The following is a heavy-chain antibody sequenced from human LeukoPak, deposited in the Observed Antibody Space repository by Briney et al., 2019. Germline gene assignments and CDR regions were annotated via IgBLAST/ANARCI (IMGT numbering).Heavy chain of an antibody. Sequence: GGSLRLSCAASGFTFSGYGIHWVRQAPGKGLEWVAFIRSDGSVKYYTDSVRGRFTISRDNSKNTLYLQMNSLRAEDTAVYYCARDIGISNSWPYFDFWGRGTLVTVSS. V-gene: IGHV3-30*02. D-gene: IGHD6-13*01. CDR1: GFTFSGYG. CDR2: IRSDGSVK. J-gene: IGHJ4*02. CDR3: ARDIGISNSWPYFDF.